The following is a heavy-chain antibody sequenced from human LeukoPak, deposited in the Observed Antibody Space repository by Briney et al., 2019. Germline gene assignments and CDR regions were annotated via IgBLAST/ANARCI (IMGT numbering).Heavy chain of an antibody. CDR1: GGYIRSYY. D-gene: IGHD3-22*01. V-gene: IGHV4-59*08. CDR3: ASLAAKDYYDSSGYYNWYFDL. CDR2: IYYSGST. Sequence: PSETLSLTCTVSGGYIRSYYWSWIRQPPGKGLEWIGYIYYSGSTYYNPSLKSRITISVDTSKNQFSLKLSSVTAADTAVYYCASLAAKDYYDSSGYYNWYFDLWGRGTLVTVSS. J-gene: IGHJ2*01.